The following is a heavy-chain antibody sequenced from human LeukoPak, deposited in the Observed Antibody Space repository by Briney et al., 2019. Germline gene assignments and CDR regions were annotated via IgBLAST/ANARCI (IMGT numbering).Heavy chain of an antibody. J-gene: IGHJ4*02. Sequence: PGGSLKLSCAASGFTFSGSAMHWVRQASGKGLEWVGRIRSKANSYATAYAASVKGRFTISRDDSKNTAYLQMNSLRAEDTAVYYCSMTTLTTLGLKLDYWGQGTLVTVSS. CDR2: IRSKANSYAT. V-gene: IGHV3-73*01. D-gene: IGHD4-11*01. CDR3: SMTTLTTLGLKLDY. CDR1: GFTFSGSA.